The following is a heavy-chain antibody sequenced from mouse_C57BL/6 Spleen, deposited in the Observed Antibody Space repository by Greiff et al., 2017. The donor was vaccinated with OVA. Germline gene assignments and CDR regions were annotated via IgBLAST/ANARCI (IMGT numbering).Heavy chain of an antibody. J-gene: IGHJ2*01. CDR2: IHPNSGST. D-gene: IGHD3-2*01. Sequence: QVQLQQPGAELVKPGASVKLSCKASGYTFTSYWMHWVKQRPGQGLEWIGMIHPNSGSTNYNEKFKSKATLTVDKSSSTAYMQLSSLTSEDSAVYYCASPRQLYYFDYWGQGTTLTVSS. V-gene: IGHV1-64*01. CDR3: ASPRQLYYFDY. CDR1: GYTFTSYW.